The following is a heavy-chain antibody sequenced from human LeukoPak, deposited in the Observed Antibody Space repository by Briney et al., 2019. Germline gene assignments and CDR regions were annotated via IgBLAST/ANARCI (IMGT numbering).Heavy chain of an antibody. V-gene: IGHV1-46*01. CDR3: AIIRFLEWPPSD. J-gene: IGHJ4*02. D-gene: IGHD3-3*01. CDR1: GYTFTSYY. CDR2: INPSGGST. Sequence: SVKVSCKASGYTFTSYYMHWVRQAPGQGLEWMGIINPSGGSTSYAQKFQGRVTMTRDTSTSTVYMELSSLRSEDTAVYYCAIIRFLEWPPSDWGQGTLVTVSS.